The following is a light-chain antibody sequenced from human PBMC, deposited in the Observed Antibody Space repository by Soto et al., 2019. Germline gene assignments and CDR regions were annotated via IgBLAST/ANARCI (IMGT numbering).Light chain of an antibody. CDR2: DDS. CDR1: QSFXSN. J-gene: IGKJ1*01. CDR3: QQYNNWPLWT. Sequence: TGLTQSAATLSVSLGESATLSCRASQSFXSNFGWFEQKPGQAPRILIXDDSTRATGIPARFSGSGSGKEFTLTISSLQSEDFSVYYCQQYNNWPLWTFGQGTKVDIK. V-gene: IGKV3-15*01.